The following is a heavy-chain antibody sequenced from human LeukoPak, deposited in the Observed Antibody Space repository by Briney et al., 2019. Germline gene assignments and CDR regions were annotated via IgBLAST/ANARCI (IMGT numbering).Heavy chain of an antibody. D-gene: IGHD5-12*01. CDR1: GGSISSYY. CDR2: IYDTGST. V-gene: IGHV4-59*01. Sequence: PSETLSLTCTVSGGSISSYYWSWIRQPPGKGLEWIGYIYDTGSTSYNPSLKSRVTISVDTSKNQLSLKLNSVTTADTAVYFCARMSDYDLDKWFDPWGQGALVTVSS. CDR3: ARMSDYDLDKWFDP. J-gene: IGHJ5*02.